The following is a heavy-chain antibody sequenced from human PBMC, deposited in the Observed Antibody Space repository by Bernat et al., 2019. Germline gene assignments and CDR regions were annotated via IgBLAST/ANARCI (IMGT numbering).Heavy chain of an antibody. CDR3: VREAQLDIFDY. J-gene: IGHJ4*02. Sequence: EVQLVESGGGLVQPGGSLRLSCAASGFTFSTYDMNWVRQAPGKGLEWVSFISDSGSPIYYADTVKGRVTIARDNAKNSLCLQMNSVRAEDTAVYHCVREAQLDIFDYWGQGTLVTVSS. CDR2: ISDSGSPI. D-gene: IGHD2-2*03. CDR1: GFTFSTYD. V-gene: IGHV3-48*03.